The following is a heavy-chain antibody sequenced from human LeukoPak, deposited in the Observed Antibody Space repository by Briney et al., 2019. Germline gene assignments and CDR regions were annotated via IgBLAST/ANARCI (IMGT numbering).Heavy chain of an antibody. D-gene: IGHD3-10*01. V-gene: IGHV1-58*01. CDR3: ATNYGSGSAPLDP. J-gene: IGHJ5*02. Sequence: GASVKVSCKASGFTFTSSAVQWVRQARGQRLEWMGWISAYSGNTNYAEKFHDRVTMTTDTSTGMAYMELRSLEFDDTAVYYCATNYGSGSAPLDPWGQGTLVTVSA. CDR1: GFTFTSSA. CDR2: ISAYSGNT.